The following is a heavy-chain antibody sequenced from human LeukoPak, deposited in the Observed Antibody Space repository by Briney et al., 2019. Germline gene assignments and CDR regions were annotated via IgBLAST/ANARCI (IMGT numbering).Heavy chain of an antibody. CDR3: ARLVGGYYYYMDV. CDR1: GGFISSSSYY. V-gene: IGHV4-39*01. J-gene: IGHJ6*03. CDR2: IYYSGST. D-gene: IGHD2-21*01. Sequence: PSETLSLTCTVSGGFISSSSYYWGWIRQPPGKGLEWIGSIYYSGSTYYNPSLKSRVTISVDTSRNQFSLKLSSVTAADTAVYYCARLVGGYYYYMDVWGKGTTVTVSS.